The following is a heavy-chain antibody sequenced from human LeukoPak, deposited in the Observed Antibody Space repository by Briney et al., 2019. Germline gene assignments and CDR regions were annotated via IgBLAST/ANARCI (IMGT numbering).Heavy chain of an antibody. D-gene: IGHD3-22*01. J-gene: IGHJ4*02. CDR3: ARDPSGYFNY. Sequence: SETLSLTCTVSGGSVSSGNYYWSWIRQPPGKGLEWIGYIYNSGSTNYNPSLKSRVTISVDTSKNQFSLKSSSMTAADTAVYYCARDPSGYFNYWGQGTLATVSS. CDR1: GGSVSSGNYY. V-gene: IGHV4-61*01. CDR2: IYNSGST.